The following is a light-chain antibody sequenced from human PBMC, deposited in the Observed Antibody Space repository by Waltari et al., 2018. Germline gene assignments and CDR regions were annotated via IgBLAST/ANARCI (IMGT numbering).Light chain of an antibody. V-gene: IGKV1-5*03. CDR3: QQYNSYSYT. CDR2: KAS. J-gene: IGKJ2*01. CDR1: QSISSW. Sequence: DIQMTQSPSTLSASLGDRVTITCRASQSISSWLAWYQQKPGKAPKLLIYKASSLESWVPSRFSGSGSGTEVTPTISSMQPDDFATYYCQQYNSYSYTFGQGTKLESK.